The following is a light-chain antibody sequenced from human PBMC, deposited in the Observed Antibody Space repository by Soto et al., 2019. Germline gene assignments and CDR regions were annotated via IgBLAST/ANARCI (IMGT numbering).Light chain of an antibody. J-gene: IGKJ4*01. V-gene: IGKV1-33*01. CDR2: DAS. Sequence: DIQMTQSPSSLSASEGDRVTITCQSSHDVSRNLNWFQQKPGEAPQLLSYDASNLERGVPSRFSGSGSGTDFALTISSLQPEDVATYCCQQYNSMLSFGGGTEVEIK. CDR3: QQYNSMLS. CDR1: HDVSRN.